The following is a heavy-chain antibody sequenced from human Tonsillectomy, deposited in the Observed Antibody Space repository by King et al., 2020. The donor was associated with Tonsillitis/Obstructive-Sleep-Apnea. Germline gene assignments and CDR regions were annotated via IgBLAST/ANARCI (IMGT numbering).Heavy chain of an antibody. Sequence: VQLQESGPGLVKPSETLSLTCTVSGGSISSYYWSWIRQPPGKGLEWIGYNYYSGSTNYNPPLKSRVTISVDTSKNQFSLKLSSVTAAVTAVYYCASSYSGYVDYWGQGTLVTVSS. CDR3: ASSYSGYVDY. CDR1: GGSISSYY. D-gene: IGHD5-12*01. J-gene: IGHJ4*02. CDR2: NYYSGST. V-gene: IGHV4-59*08.